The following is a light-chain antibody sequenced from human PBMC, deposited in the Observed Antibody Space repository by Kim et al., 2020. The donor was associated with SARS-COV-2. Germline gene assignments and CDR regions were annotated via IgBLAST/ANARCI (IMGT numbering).Light chain of an antibody. J-gene: IGLJ3*02. CDR3: SSYAGNKKLV. Sequence: GQSVTISCTGTSSDVGGYNYVSWYQQYPGKAPKLMIYDVTKRPSGVPDRFSGSKSGNTASLTVSGLQAEDEADYYCSSYAGNKKLVFGGGTQLTVL. CDR1: SSDVGGYNY. CDR2: DVT. V-gene: IGLV2-8*01.